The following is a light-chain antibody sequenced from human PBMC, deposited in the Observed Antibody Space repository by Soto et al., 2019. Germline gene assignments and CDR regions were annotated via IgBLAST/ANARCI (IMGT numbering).Light chain of an antibody. J-gene: IGKJ2*01. CDR1: QSVSSSY. V-gene: IGKV3-20*01. CDR3: QQFGSEPLYT. Sequence: EIVLTQSPGTLSLSPGERVTLSCRASQSVSSSYLAWYQQKPGQAPRLLIYGASSRATGIPDRFSGSGSGTDFTLTISRLEPEDFAVYYCQQFGSEPLYTFGQGTKLEIK. CDR2: GAS.